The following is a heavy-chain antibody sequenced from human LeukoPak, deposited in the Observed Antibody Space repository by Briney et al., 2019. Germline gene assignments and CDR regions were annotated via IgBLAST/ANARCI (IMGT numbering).Heavy chain of an antibody. CDR3: ARDLAPQQLVGVDYFDY. J-gene: IGHJ4*02. CDR2: ISSSSSYI. V-gene: IGHV3-21*01. D-gene: IGHD6-6*01. Sequence: GGSLRLSCAASGFTFSSYSMNWVRQAPGKGLEWVSSISSSSSYIYYADSVKGRFTISRDNAKNSLYLQMNSLRAEDTAVYYCARDLAPQQLVGVDYFDYWGQGTLVTVSS. CDR1: GFTFSSYS.